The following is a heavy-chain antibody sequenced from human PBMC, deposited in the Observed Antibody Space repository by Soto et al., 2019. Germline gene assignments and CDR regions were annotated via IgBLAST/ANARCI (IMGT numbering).Heavy chain of an antibody. CDR3: ARDRGPSSGYYPYWFDP. CDR2: IIPIFGTA. J-gene: IGHJ5*02. CDR1: GGTFSSYA. Sequence: QVQLVQSGAGVKKPGSSVKVSCKASGGTFSSYAISWVRQAPGQGLEWMGEIIPIFGTANYAQKFQGRVTITADEYTSTDYMELSSLRSEDTAVYYCARDRGPSSGYYPYWFDPWGQGTLVTVSS. D-gene: IGHD3-22*01. V-gene: IGHV1-69*12.